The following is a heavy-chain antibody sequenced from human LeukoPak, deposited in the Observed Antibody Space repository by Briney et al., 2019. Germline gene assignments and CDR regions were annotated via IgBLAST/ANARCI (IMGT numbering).Heavy chain of an antibody. CDR2: ITNDGSST. CDR3: AREGDYGDYFDY. V-gene: IGHV3-74*01. D-gene: IGHD4-17*01. CDR1: GFIFSSYW. J-gene: IGHJ4*02. Sequence: TGGSLRLSCAASGFIFSSYWMHWVRQAPGKGLVWVSRITNDGSSTSHADSVKGRFTISRDNAKNTLYLQMNSLRAEDTAVYYCAREGDYGDYFDYWGQGTLVTVSS.